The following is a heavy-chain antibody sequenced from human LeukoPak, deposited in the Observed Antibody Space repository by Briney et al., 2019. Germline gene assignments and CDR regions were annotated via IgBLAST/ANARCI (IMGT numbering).Heavy chain of an antibody. D-gene: IGHD3-22*01. V-gene: IGHV3-7*05. CDR2: IKQDGSEK. Sequence: GGSLRLSCAASGLTISSSGMSWVRQAPGKGLEWVANIKQDGSEKYYVDSVKGRFTISRDNAKNSLYLQMNSLRAEDTAVYYCARDGLTSYYYDSSGSHDAFDIWGQGTMVTVSS. CDR1: GLTISSSG. CDR3: ARDGLTSYYYDSSGSHDAFDI. J-gene: IGHJ3*02.